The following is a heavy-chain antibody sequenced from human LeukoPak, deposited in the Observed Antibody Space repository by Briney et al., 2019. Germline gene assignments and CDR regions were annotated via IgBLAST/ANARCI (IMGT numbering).Heavy chain of an antibody. CDR3: ARVLGSISH. Sequence: GASVKVSCKASGYTFSTCDINWVRQATGQGLEWMGWMNPNSGNTGFTHKFQGRVTITRDTSINTAYMELSSLRSEDTAVYYCARVLGSISHWGQGTLVTVSS. V-gene: IGHV1-8*01. J-gene: IGHJ4*02. CDR2: MNPNSGNT. CDR1: GYTFSTCD. D-gene: IGHD1-1*01.